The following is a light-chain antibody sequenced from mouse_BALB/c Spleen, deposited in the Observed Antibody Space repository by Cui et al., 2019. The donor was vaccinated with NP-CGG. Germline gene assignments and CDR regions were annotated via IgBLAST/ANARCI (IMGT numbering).Light chain of an antibody. V-gene: IGLV1*01. J-gene: IGLJ1*01. CDR2: GTN. Sequence: QAVVTQESALTTSPGETVTLTCRPSTGTVTTSNYANWVQEKPVHLFTGLIGGTNNRAPGVPARFSGSLIGDKAALTITGAQTEDEAIYFCALWYSNHWVFGGGTKLTVL. CDR1: TGTVTTSNY. CDR3: ALWYSNHWV.